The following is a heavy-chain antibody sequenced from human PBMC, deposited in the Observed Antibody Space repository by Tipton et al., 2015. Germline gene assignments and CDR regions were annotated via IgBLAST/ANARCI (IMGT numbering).Heavy chain of an antibody. CDR1: GGSFSGHY. Sequence: TLSLTCAVYGGSFSGHYWTWIRQPPGKGLEWIGEINHSEGTNYNPSLKSRVTISANTSKNQFSLRLSSVTAADTAVYYCARNSRYFDSSGSKYYFDYWGQGTLVTVSS. CDR3: ARNSRYFDSSGSKYYFDY. CDR2: INHSEGT. V-gene: IGHV4-34*01. J-gene: IGHJ4*02. D-gene: IGHD3-22*01.